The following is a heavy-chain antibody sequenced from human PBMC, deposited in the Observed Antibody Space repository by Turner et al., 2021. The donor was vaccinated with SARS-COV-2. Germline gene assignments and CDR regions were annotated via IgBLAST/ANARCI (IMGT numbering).Heavy chain of an antibody. Sequence: QVQLEESGPGLVKPSETLSLTCTVSGGTISSSTYHWGRIRQPPGKGLEWIGSIYYSGTTYYNPSLNSRVTISVDTSKNRFSLKLTSVTAIDTAVYYCARRRGRDGYTRNWYFDLWGRGTLVTVSS. J-gene: IGHJ2*01. CDR1: GGTISSSTYH. V-gene: IGHV4-39*01. D-gene: IGHD2-2*02. CDR2: IYYSGTT. CDR3: ARRRGRDGYTRNWYFDL.